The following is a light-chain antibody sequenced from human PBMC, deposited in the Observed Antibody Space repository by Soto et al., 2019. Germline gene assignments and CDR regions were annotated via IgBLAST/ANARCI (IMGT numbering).Light chain of an antibody. CDR3: QQYLSIPPYT. V-gene: IGKV4-1*01. CDR2: WAS. Sequence: DIVMTQSPDSLAVSLGERATINCKSGQSVLYSSNNKNYLAWFQQKPGQPPKLLIYWASTRESGVPDRFSGSGSGTDFTLTISSLQAEDVAVYYCQQYLSIPPYTFGQGTKLEIK. CDR1: QSVLYSSNNKNY. J-gene: IGKJ2*01.